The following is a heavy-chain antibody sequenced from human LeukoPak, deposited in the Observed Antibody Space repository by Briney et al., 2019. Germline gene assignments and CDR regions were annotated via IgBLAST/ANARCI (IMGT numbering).Heavy chain of an antibody. Sequence: SVKVSCKASGGTFSSYAISWVRQAPGQGLEWMGGIIPIFGTANYAQKFQGRVTITADESTSTAYMELSSLRSEDTAVYYCARDLTLCSSSSDNRPTDDYWGQGTLVTVSS. J-gene: IGHJ4*02. V-gene: IGHV1-69*01. D-gene: IGHD6-6*01. CDR1: GGTFSSYA. CDR3: ARDLTLCSSSSDNRPTDDY. CDR2: IIPIFGTA.